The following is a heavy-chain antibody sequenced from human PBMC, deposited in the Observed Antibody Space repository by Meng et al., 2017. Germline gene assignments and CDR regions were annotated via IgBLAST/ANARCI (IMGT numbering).Heavy chain of an antibody. CDR2: IKPNGTMT. V-gene: IGHV3-74*01. CDR3: ARSDWFDP. Sequence: GSVLERVGGLVRWGAALLLTVTPSRFTFRNYWFNGIRQAPGKGLVWIPRIKPNGTMTVYADSVKGRFTISRDNAKNTLYLQMNSLRSDDTAVYYCARSDWFDPWGQGTLVTVSS. CDR1: RFTFRNYW. J-gene: IGHJ5*02.